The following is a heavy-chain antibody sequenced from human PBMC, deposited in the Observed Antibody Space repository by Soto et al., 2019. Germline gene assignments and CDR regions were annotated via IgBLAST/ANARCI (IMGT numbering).Heavy chain of an antibody. CDR1: GYSFATYW. Sequence: PGESLKISCKGSGYSFATYWIGWVRQMPGRGLEWMGIIYPGDSDTRYSPSFEGQVTISADKSISTAYLQWSSLKASGTAMYYCAQSVTGGGYDYGFDYWGQGTLVTVSS. CDR3: AQSVTGGGYDYGFDY. J-gene: IGHJ4*02. D-gene: IGHD5-12*01. CDR2: IYPGDSDT. V-gene: IGHV5-51*03.